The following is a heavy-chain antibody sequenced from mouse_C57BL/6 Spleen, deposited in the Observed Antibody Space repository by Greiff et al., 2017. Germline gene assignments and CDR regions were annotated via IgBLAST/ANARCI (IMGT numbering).Heavy chain of an antibody. D-gene: IGHD1-1*01. Sequence: EVKLMESGGGLVKPGGSLKLSCAASGFTFSSYAMSWVRQTPEKRLEWVATISDGGSYTYYPDNVKGRFTISRDNAKNNLYLQMSHLKSEDTDRYYCARDYNGSSYGYFDVWGTGTTVTVSS. CDR1: GFTFSSYA. CDR3: ARDYNGSSYGYFDV. J-gene: IGHJ1*03. CDR2: ISDGGSYT. V-gene: IGHV5-4*01.